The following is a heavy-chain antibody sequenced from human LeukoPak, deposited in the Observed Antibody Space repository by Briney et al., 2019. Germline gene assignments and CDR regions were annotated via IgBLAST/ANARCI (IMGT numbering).Heavy chain of an antibody. J-gene: IGHJ4*02. CDR2: IYHSGTS. Sequence: SGTLSLTCAVSGGSISSSNRWSWVRQPPGKGLEWIGEIYHSGTSNYNPSLKSRVTISVDTSKNQFSLKLSSVTAADTAVYYCAREYYDSSGFDYWGQGTLVTVSS. V-gene: IGHV4-4*02. D-gene: IGHD3-22*01. CDR1: GGSISSSNR. CDR3: AREYYDSSGFDY.